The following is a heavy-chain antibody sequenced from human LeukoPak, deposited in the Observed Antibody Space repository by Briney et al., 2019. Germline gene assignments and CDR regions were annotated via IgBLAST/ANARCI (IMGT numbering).Heavy chain of an antibody. Sequence: ASVKVSCKASGYTFTSYDINWVRQATGQGHEWMGWMNPNSGNTGYAQKFQGRVTMIRNTSISTAYMKLSSLRSEDTAVYYCARWYTMVRGVIGWFDPWGRGTLVTVSS. D-gene: IGHD3-10*01. CDR2: MNPNSGNT. V-gene: IGHV1-8*01. CDR1: GYTFTSYD. CDR3: ARWYTMVRGVIGWFDP. J-gene: IGHJ5*02.